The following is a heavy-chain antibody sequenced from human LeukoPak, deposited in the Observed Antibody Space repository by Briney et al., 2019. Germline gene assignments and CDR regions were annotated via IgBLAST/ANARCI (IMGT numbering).Heavy chain of an antibody. CDR2: IYDSGST. V-gene: IGHV4-59*01. CDR1: GGSISSYY. Sequence: SETLSLTCTVSGGSISSYYWSWIRQPPGKGLEWIGYIYDSGSTNYNPSLKSRVTISVDTSKNQFSLKLSSVTPADTAVYYCACLTTADAFDIWGQGTMVTVSS. D-gene: IGHD3-22*01. CDR3: ACLTTADAFDI. J-gene: IGHJ3*02.